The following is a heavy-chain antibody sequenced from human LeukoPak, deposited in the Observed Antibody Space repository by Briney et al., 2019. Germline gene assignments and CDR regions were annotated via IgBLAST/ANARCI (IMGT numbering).Heavy chain of an antibody. D-gene: IGHD2-2*01. J-gene: IGHJ6*03. CDR2: IRSTGGPT. Sequence: PGGSLRLSCAASGFTFSSYAMSWVRQAPGKGLEWVSCIRSTGGPTFYADSVKGRFTISRDNSKNTLYLQMNSLRAEDTAVYYCARYCSSTGALYYYYYMDVWGKGTTVTVSS. CDR1: GFTFSSYA. CDR3: ARYCSSTGALYYYYYMDV. V-gene: IGHV3-23*01.